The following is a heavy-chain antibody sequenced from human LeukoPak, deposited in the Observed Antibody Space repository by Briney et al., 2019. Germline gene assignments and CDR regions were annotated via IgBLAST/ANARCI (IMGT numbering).Heavy chain of an antibody. V-gene: IGHV3-23*01. J-gene: IGHJ4*02. CDR2: ITSSGGGT. Sequence: GGSLRLSCAASGFTFSSFAMTCVRQAPGKGLEWVSSITSSGGGTYYADSVKGRFTISRDNSQNTLYLQMNSLRADDTAVYFCAKQIGGATSNDFDYWGQGTLVTVSS. D-gene: IGHD1-26*01. CDR3: AKQIGGATSNDFDY. CDR1: GFTFSSFA.